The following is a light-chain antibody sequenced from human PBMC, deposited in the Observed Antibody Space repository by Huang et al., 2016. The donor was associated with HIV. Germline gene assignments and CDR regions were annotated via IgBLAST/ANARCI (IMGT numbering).Light chain of an antibody. CDR1: QGIRSY. Sequence: IQLTQSPSSLSASVGDRVTITCRASQGIRSYLAWYQQKPGKAPKRLIYAASTLQSGVPSRFSGSGSGTDFTLTISSLQPEDFATYYCQQLNSSPRAFTFGPGTKVDIK. CDR3: QQLNSSPRAFT. J-gene: IGKJ3*01. V-gene: IGKV1-9*01. CDR2: AAS.